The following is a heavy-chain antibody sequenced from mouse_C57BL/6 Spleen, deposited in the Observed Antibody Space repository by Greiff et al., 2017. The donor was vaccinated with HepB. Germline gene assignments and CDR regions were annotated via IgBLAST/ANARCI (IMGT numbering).Heavy chain of an antibody. CDR2: IDPEDGDT. V-gene: IGHV14-2*01. CDR1: GFNIKDYY. D-gene: IGHD2-3*01. Sequence: EVQLQQSGAELVKPGASVKLSCTASGFNIKDYYMHWVKQRTEQGLEWIGRIDPEDGDTKYAPKFQGKATITADTSSNTAYLQLSSLTSEDTAVYYCARRGLLRDFDYWGQGTTLTVSS. CDR3: ARRGLLRDFDY. J-gene: IGHJ2*01.